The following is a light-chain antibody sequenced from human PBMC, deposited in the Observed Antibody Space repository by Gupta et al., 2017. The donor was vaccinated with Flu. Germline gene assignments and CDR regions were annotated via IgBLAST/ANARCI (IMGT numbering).Light chain of an antibody. J-gene: IGKJ1*01. CDR1: QSISSW. CDR3: QQYNSYPRT. V-gene: IGKV1-5*03. Sequence: DLQLNQSASTQSASVGDRVTITCRASQSISSWLAWYQQKPGKAPKLLIYKASSLESGVPSRFSGSGSGTEFTLTISSLQPDDFATYYCQQYNSYPRTFGQGTKVEIK. CDR2: KAS.